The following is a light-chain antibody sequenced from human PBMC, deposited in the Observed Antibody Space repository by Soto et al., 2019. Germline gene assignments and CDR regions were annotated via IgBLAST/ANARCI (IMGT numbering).Light chain of an antibody. CDR2: AAS. V-gene: IGKV1-16*01. J-gene: IGKJ4*01. CDR3: EQYNAYPLT. Sequence: DIQVTQSPSSLSASVGDRVTITCQTSQGSRHQLAWFKLKPGKAPKSLTYAASSLQSGVPSRFSGSGSERDFTLTISSLQPEDFATYYCEQYNAYPLTFGGGTKVEI. CDR1: QGSRHQ.